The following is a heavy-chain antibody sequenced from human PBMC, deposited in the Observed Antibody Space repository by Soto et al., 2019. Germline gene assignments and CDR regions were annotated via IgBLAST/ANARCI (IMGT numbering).Heavy chain of an antibody. D-gene: IGHD2-2*01. Sequence: SVKVSCKASGGTFSSYAISWVRKAPGQGLEWMGGIIPIFGTANYAQKFQGRVTITEDESTSTAYMELSSLRAEDTAVYYCARLRFPWTPVPGTYYFDYWGQGTLVTVSS. J-gene: IGHJ4*02. V-gene: IGHV1-69*13. CDR2: IIPIFGTA. CDR3: ARLRFPWTPVPGTYYFDY. CDR1: GGTFSSYA.